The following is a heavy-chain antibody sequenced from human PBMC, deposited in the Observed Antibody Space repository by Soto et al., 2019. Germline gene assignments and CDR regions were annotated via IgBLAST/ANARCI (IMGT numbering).Heavy chain of an antibody. CDR1: GGYLNNGD. J-gene: IGHJ4*02. Sequence: PSETLSLTCSVSGGYLNNGDWTWIRQSPGKGLEWIGYIHSSGSTNYNPSLKSRVTKSVDTSKNQFSLNLSSVTAADTAVYYCASQRLYDSSSYPVDYWGQGTLVTVS. V-gene: IGHV4-59*01. D-gene: IGHD3-22*01. CDR3: ASQRLYDSSSYPVDY. CDR2: IHSSGST.